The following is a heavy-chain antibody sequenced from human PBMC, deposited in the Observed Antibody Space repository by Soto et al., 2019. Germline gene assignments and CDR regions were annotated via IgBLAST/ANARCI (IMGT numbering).Heavy chain of an antibody. CDR1: GGSINTGGYY. CDR3: APSFYDRSTATGRNCFDC. J-gene: IGHJ5*01. CDR2: IFYSGTT. Sequence: PSETLPLTCTVSGGSINTGGYYWNWVRHSTGKGLEWIGYIFYSGTTYYNPSLESRLTMSLDKSKNHFSLRLSSVTAADTAYHYCAPSFYDRSTATGRNCFDCCGHGPLGIVCS. D-gene: IGHD3-10*01. V-gene: IGHV4-31*03.